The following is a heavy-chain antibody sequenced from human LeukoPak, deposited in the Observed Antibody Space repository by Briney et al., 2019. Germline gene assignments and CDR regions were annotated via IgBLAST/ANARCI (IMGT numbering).Heavy chain of an antibody. Sequence: SETLSLTCTVSGGSISSYYWSWIRQPPGKGLEGIGYIYYSGGTNYNPSLKSRVTISVDTSKNQFSLKLTSVTAADTAVYYCARSSEGRYYYDSSGYSYYYYYMDVWGKGTTVTISS. CDR2: IYYSGGT. CDR1: GGSISSYY. CDR3: ARSSEGRYYYDSSGYSYYYYYMDV. V-gene: IGHV4-59*01. D-gene: IGHD3-22*01. J-gene: IGHJ6*03.